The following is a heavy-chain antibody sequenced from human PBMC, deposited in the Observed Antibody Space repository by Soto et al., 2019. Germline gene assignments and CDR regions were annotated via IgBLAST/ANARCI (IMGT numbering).Heavy chain of an antibody. CDR1: GGTFSTYS. Sequence: QVQLVQSGAEVKKPGSSVKVSCKDSGGTFSTYSMFWVRQAPGQGLEWMGRIIPMLGVRNYAQRFQDRVTIIADKSTATVHMELSSLRSEDTAMYYCTIGSWSGEVFDIWGQWTMVTVSS. CDR2: IIPMLGVR. J-gene: IGHJ3*02. CDR3: TIGSWSGEVFDI. V-gene: IGHV1-69*02. D-gene: IGHD2-21*01.